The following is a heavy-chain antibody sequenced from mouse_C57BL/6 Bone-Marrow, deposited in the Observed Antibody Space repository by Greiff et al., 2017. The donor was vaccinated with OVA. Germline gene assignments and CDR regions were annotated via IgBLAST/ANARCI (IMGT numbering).Heavy chain of an antibody. CDR2: ISSGSSTI. CDR3: ARKVYYWWFYAMDY. CDR1: GFTFSDYG. Sequence: EVQVVESGGGLVKPGGSLKLSCAASGFTFSDYGMHWVRQAPEKGLEWVAYISSGSSTIYYADTVKGRYTISRDNAKNTLFLQMTSLRSEYTAMYYCARKVYYWWFYAMDYWGQGTSVTVSS. J-gene: IGHJ4*01. V-gene: IGHV5-17*01. D-gene: IGHD1-1*01.